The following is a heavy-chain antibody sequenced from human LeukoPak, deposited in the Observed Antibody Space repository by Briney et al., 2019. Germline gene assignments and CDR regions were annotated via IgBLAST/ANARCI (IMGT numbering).Heavy chain of an antibody. CDR3: ARSPYGRSELYYKVGYFDY. V-gene: IGHV3-53*01. Sequence: TGGSLRLSCAASGFTVSTNYMSWVRQAPGKGLEWVSAIYSGGSTYYADSVKGRFTISRDNSKNTLYLQMNSLRAEDAAVYYCARSPYGRSELYYKVGYFDYWGQGTLVTVSS. J-gene: IGHJ4*02. D-gene: IGHD3-10*01. CDR2: IYSGGST. CDR1: GFTVSTNY.